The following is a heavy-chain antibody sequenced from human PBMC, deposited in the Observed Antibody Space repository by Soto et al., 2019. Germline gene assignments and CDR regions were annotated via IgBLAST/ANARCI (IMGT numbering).Heavy chain of an antibody. CDR3: AESHAGPIGAFDS. CDR2: ISGSGDNT. CDR1: GFSFSSYF. D-gene: IGHD5-12*01. J-gene: IGHJ4*02. V-gene: IGHV3-23*01. Sequence: EVQLLESGGGLVQPGGSLRLSCAASGFSFSSYFISWIRQAPGKGLECVAVISGSGDNTYYTDSVRGRFTISRDNSENTLYLQINSLRAEDTAIYHCAESHAGPIGAFDSWGQGILVTVSS.